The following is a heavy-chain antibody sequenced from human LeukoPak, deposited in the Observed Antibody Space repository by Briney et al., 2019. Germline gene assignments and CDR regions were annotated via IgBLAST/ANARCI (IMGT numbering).Heavy chain of an antibody. CDR2: ISYDGSNK. J-gene: IGHJ1*01. D-gene: IGHD3-22*01. Sequence: GGSLRLSCAASGFTFSSYGMHWVRQAPGKGLEWVAVISYDGSNKYYADSVKGRFTISRDNSKNTLYLRMNSLRAEDTAVYYCAKDGGHITMIRYFQHWGQGTLVTVSS. V-gene: IGHV3-30*18. CDR1: GFTFSSYG. CDR3: AKDGGHITMIRYFQH.